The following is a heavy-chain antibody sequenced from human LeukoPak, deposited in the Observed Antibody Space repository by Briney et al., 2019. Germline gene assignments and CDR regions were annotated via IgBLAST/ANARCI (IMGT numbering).Heavy chain of an antibody. Sequence: SETLSLTCTVSGGTISSGGYYWSWIRQHPGKGLEWIGYIYYSGSTYYNPSLKSRVTISVDTSKNQFSLKLSSVTAADTAVYYCARGKEVPAPYWYFDLWGRGTLVTVSS. CDR2: IYYSGST. CDR1: GGTISSGGYY. V-gene: IGHV4-31*03. D-gene: IGHD2-2*01. J-gene: IGHJ2*01. CDR3: ARGKEVPAPYWYFDL.